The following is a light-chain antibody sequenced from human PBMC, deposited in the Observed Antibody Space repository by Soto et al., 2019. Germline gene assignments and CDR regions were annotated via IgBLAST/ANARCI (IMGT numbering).Light chain of an antibody. V-gene: IGKV3-20*01. CDR2: GAS. J-gene: IGKJ4*01. CDR3: QQYDSSPLT. CDR1: QSVSSSY. Sequence: EIVLTQSPGPLSLSPGERATLSCRASQSVSSSYLAWYQQKPGQAPRLLIYGASSRATGIPDRFSGSVSGTDFTLTISRLEPEDFAVYYCQQYDSSPLTFGGGTKVEIK.